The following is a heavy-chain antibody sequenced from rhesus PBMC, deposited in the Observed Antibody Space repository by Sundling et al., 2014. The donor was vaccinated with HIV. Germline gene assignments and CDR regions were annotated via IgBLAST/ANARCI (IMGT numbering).Heavy chain of an antibody. Sequence: QVQLQESGPGLVKPSETLSLTCAVSGGSVSSNNWWTWIRQPPGKGLEWIGSIYGNSTSTYYISPLKNRVTISKDTSNNQFSLKMSSVTAADTAVYYCARDGSAWSGLRFDVWGPGVLVTVSS. D-gene: IGHD6-31*01. CDR2: IYGNSTST. J-gene: IGHJ5-1*01. CDR1: GGSVSSNNW. CDR3: ARDGSAWSGLRFDV. V-gene: IGHV4-65*02.